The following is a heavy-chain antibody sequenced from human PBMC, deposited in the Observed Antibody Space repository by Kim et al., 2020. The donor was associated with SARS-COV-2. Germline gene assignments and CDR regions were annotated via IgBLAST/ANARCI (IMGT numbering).Heavy chain of an antibody. J-gene: IGHJ4*02. D-gene: IGHD2-2*01. CDR1: GGSISSSSYY. V-gene: IGHV4-39*01. CDR3: ARQIGYCSSTSCYEFDY. Sequence: SETLSLTCTVSGGSISSSSYYWGWIRQPPGKGLEWIGSIYYSGSTYYNPSLKSRVTISVDTSKNQFSLKLSSVTAADTAVYYCARQIGYCSSTSCYEFDYWGQGTLVTVSS. CDR2: IYYSGST.